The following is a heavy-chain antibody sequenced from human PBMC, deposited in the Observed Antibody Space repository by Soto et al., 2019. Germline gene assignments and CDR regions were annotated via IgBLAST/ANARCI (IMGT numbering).Heavy chain of an antibody. Sequence: LSLTCAVYGGSFSGYYWSWIRQPPGKGLEWIGEINHSGSTNYNPSLKSRVTISVDTSKNQFSLKLSSVTAADTAVYYCARTPGTLVVAATPFDYWGQGTLVTVSS. CDR2: INHSGST. CDR1: GGSFSGYY. CDR3: ARTPGTLVVAATPFDY. J-gene: IGHJ4*02. D-gene: IGHD2-15*01. V-gene: IGHV4-34*01.